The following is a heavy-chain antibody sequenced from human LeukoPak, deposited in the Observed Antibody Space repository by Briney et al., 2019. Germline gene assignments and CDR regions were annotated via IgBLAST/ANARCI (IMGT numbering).Heavy chain of an antibody. V-gene: IGHV3-21*01. Sequence: GGSLRLSCAASGFTFSNAWMSWVRQAPGKGLEWVSIISSGSSYIHYADSVKGRFTISRDNAKNSLYLQMNSLRAEDTAVYYCTKGVDYWGQGTLVTVSS. CDR3: TKGVDY. J-gene: IGHJ4*02. CDR2: ISSGSSYI. CDR1: GFTFSNAW.